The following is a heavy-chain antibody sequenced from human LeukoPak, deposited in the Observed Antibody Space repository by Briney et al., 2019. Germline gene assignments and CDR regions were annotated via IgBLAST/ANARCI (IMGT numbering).Heavy chain of an antibody. V-gene: IGHV4-59*01. CDR3: ARCPYSSSTLFDF. Sequence: SETLSLTCTVSGGSINNYYWSWIRQPPGKGLEWIGYIYYRGSTSYNPSLKSRVTISVDTSKNQFSLKLISVTAADTAVYSCARCPYSSSTLFDFWGQGTLVTVSS. CDR1: GGSINNYY. D-gene: IGHD6-6*01. CDR2: IYYRGST. J-gene: IGHJ4*02.